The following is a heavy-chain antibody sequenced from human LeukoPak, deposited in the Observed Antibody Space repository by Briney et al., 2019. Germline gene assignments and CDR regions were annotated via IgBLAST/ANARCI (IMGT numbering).Heavy chain of an antibody. CDR2: NSGGGST. CDR1: GFTFSSYA. Sequence: GGSLRLSRVASGFTFSSYALNWVRQAPGKGLEWVSVNSGGGSTYYADSVKGRFTISRDSSRNTLYLQMNSLRAEDTAVYYCAKGAYTSSWYNYFDFWGQGTLVTVSS. CDR3: AKGAYTSSWYNYFDF. V-gene: IGHV3-23*01. J-gene: IGHJ4*02. D-gene: IGHD6-13*01.